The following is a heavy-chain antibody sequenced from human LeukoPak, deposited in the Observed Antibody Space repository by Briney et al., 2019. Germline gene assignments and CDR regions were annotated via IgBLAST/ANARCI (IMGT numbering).Heavy chain of an antibody. CDR1: GFTFTSDA. D-gene: IGHD6-19*01. J-gene: IGHJ5*02. CDR3: AKCSTSAYTTGWCNWIDP. Sequence: TRGSLRLSCVASGFTFTSDAMNWVRQAPGKGLEWVSSTVSRGTTQYADSVKGRFTVSRDTSKNTLYLQMNSLRADDTAVYYCAKCSTSAYTTGWCNWIDPWGQGTLVTVSS. CDR2: TVSRGTT. V-gene: IGHV3-23*01.